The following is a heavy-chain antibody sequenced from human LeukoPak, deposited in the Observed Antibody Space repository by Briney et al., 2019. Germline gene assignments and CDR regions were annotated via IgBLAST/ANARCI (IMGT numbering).Heavy chain of an antibody. CDR1: GGTFSSYA. D-gene: IGHD1-7*01. CDR2: IIPIFGTA. Sequence: GASVKVSCKASGGTFSSYAISWVRQAPGQGLEWMGGIIPIFGTANYAQKFQGRVTITTDESTSTAYMELSSLRSEDTAVYYCARPEKEYNWNYGQFDYWGQGTLVTVSS. J-gene: IGHJ4*02. V-gene: IGHV1-69*05. CDR3: ARPEKEYNWNYGQFDY.